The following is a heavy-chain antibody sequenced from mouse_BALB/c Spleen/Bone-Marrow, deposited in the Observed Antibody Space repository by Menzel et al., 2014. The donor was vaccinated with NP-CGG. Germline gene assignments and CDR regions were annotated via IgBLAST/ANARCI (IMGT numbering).Heavy chain of an antibody. D-gene: IGHD1-2*01. Sequence: EVQLQQSGPELVKPGASVKISCKASGYSFTGYYMRWVKQSHVKSLEWIGRINPYNGATSYNQNFKDKASLTVDKSSSTAYMELHSLTSEDSAVYYCARAAYYFDYWGQGTTLTVSS. V-gene: IGHV1-26*01. CDR3: ARAAYYFDY. CDR2: INPYNGAT. CDR1: GYSFTGYY. J-gene: IGHJ2*01.